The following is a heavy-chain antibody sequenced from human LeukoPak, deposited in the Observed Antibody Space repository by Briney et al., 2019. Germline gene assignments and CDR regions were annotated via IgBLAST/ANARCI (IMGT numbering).Heavy chain of an antibody. J-gene: IGHJ3*02. D-gene: IGHD5-12*01. Sequence: ESLKISCNGSGYSFSSYWFGWVRQMPGKGLEWMGIIYPRDSDTRYSPSFQGQVTISADKSISTAYLQWSSLKASDTAMYYCARNSGYDAFDIWGQGTMVTVSS. CDR2: IYPRDSDT. CDR3: ARNSGYDAFDI. V-gene: IGHV5-51*01. CDR1: GYSFSSYW.